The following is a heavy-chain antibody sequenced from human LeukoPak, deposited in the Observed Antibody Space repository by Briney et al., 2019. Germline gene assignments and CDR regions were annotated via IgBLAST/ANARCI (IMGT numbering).Heavy chain of an antibody. CDR1: GFTLSNHP. Sequence: GGSLRLSCAASGFTLSNHPMYWVRQAPGKGLEWVSSLSDTGDSTHYADSVKGRFTISRDSARSALYMQMNSLRAEDTAVYYCAKGDCSSGSCYFDYWGQGSQVTVSS. CDR2: LSDTGDST. J-gene: IGHJ4*02. D-gene: IGHD2-15*01. V-gene: IGHV3-23*01. CDR3: AKGDCSSGSCYFDY.